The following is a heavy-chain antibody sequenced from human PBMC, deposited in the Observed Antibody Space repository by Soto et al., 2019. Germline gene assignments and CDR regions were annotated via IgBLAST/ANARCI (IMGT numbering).Heavy chain of an antibody. CDR1: GFTFSSSA. D-gene: IGHD6-19*01. CDR2: VSANGGST. V-gene: IGHV3-23*01. Sequence: GGSLRLSCAASGFTFSSSAMGWVRQAPGKGLEWVSSVSANGGSTFYADSVKGRFTISRDNSKTTLYLQVNSLRAEDTAIYYCAKGRGYSTGWYGFMYFDPWGQGTLVTVSS. J-gene: IGHJ5*02. CDR3: AKGRGYSTGWYGFMYFDP.